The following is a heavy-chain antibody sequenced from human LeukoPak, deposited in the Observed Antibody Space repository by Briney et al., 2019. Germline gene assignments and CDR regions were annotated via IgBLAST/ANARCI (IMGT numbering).Heavy chain of an antibody. J-gene: IGHJ5*02. CDR2: ITPVIDSA. D-gene: IGHD1-26*01. Sequence: SVKVSCKTSGGTFRSHIFGWVRQAPGQGLEWMGRITPVIDSAKYAQKFQDRITITADTSTCTAYLHLSSPTSEDTAIYYCTRVNLRGSQYNWFDPWGQGTLVTVSS. CDR1: GGTFRSHI. CDR3: TRVNLRGSQYNWFDP. V-gene: IGHV1-69*08.